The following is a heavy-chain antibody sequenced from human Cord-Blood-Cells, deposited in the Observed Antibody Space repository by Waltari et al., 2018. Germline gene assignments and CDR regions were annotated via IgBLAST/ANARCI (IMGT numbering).Heavy chain of an antibody. Sequence: EVQLVESGGGLVQPGGSLRLSCAASGFTFSSYSMNWVRQAPGKGLEWVSYISSSSSTIYYADSVKGRFTISRDNAKNSLYLKMNSLRDEDTAVYYCARVTAVADWFDPWGQGTLVTVSS. D-gene: IGHD6-19*01. CDR3: ARVTAVADWFDP. J-gene: IGHJ5*02. CDR2: ISSSSSTI. V-gene: IGHV3-48*02. CDR1: GFTFSSYS.